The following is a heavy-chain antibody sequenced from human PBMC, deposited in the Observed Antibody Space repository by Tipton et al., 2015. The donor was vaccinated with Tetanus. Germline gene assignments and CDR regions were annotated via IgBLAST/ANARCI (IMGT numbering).Heavy chain of an antibody. Sequence: QLVQSGAEVKKPGSSVKVSCKASGGTFSSYAISWVRQAPGQGLEWMGGIIPIFGTANYAQKFQGRVTITADESTSAAYMELSSLRSECAAVDDWAGEQQQPTHDAFDIWGQGTMVTVSA. V-gene: IGHV1-69*01. D-gene: IGHD6-13*01. CDR3: AGEQQQPTHDAFDI. CDR1: GGTFSSYA. J-gene: IGHJ3*02. CDR2: IIPIFGTA.